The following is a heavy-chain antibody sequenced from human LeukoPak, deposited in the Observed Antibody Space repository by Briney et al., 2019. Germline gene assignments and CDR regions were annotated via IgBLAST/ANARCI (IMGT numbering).Heavy chain of an antibody. V-gene: IGHV4-39*01. J-gene: IGHJ4*02. CDR1: GGSISSNSYY. CDR2: IYYSGST. D-gene: IGHD3-10*01. CDR3: ARLFPYYYGSGDY. Sequence: SETLSLTCTVSGGSISSNSYYWGWICQPPGKGLEWIGSIYYSGSTYYNPSLKSRVTISVDTSKNQFSLKLSSVTAADAAVYYCARLFPYYYGSGDYWGQGTLVTVSS.